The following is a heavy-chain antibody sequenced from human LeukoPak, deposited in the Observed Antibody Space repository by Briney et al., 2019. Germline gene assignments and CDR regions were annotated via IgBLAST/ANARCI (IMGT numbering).Heavy chain of an antibody. V-gene: IGHV1-69*13. CDR3: ARDRGSSWEFDY. D-gene: IGHD6-13*01. CDR2: IIPISGTA. Sequence: ASVKVSCKASGGTFSSYAISWVRQAPGQGLEWMGGIIPISGTANYAQKFQGRVTITADESTSTAYMELSSLRSEDTAVYYCARDRGSSWEFDYWGQGTLVTVSS. CDR1: GGTFSSYA. J-gene: IGHJ4*02.